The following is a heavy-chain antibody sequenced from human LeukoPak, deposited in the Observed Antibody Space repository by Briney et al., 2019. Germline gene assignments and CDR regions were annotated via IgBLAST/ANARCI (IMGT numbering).Heavy chain of an antibody. CDR3: ARRLGTYNPYFDS. CDR1: GGPISSTAYY. Sequence: PSETLSLTCTVSGGPISSTAYYWVWSRQPPGKGLEWIGTIFYSGTTYYNPSLKSRLTISVDTSKNQFSLRLNSVTAADTAIYYCARRLGTYNPYFDSWGQGTLVTVSS. D-gene: IGHD1-14*01. CDR2: IFYSGTT. J-gene: IGHJ4*02. V-gene: IGHV4-39*01.